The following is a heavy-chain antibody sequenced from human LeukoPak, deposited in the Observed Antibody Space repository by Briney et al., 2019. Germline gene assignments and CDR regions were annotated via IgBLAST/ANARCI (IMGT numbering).Heavy chain of an antibody. D-gene: IGHD2-15*01. J-gene: IGHJ4*02. CDR3: ARDSGFCSRSNCNHFDY. V-gene: IGHV3-48*03. Sequence: GGSLRLSCAASGFTFSNYEMNWVRQAPGKGLEWVSYISDSGITTYHADSVKGRFTISRDNAKNSLYLQMDSLRAEDTAVYYCARDSGFCSRSNCNHFDYWGQGTLVTVSS. CDR1: GFTFSNYE. CDR2: ISDSGITT.